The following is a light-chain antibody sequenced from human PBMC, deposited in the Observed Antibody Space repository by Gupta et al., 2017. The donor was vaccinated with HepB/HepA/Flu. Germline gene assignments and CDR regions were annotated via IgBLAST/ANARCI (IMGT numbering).Light chain of an antibody. CDR1: SDITVGTYN. J-gene: IGLJ3*02. Sequence: QPVLTQPPSSSSSPGESARLTCTLRSDITVGTYNIYWYQQKPGSPPRYLLFYYSNTDKGQGSGVPSRFSAYKDASANTGILLISGLQSEDEADYSCMIWPTSGGVFGGGTKLTVL. CDR3: MIWPTSGGV. CDR2: YYSNTDK. V-gene: IGLV5-37*01.